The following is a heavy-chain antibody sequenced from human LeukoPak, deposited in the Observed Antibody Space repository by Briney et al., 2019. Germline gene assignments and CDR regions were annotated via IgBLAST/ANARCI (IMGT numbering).Heavy chain of an antibody. Sequence: ASVKVSCKASGYTFTGYYMHWVRQAPGQGLEWMGWINPNSGGTNYAQKFQGRVTMTRDMSISTAYMELSRLRSDDTAVYYCARDPCSSTSCYNYGMDVWGQGTTVTVSS. CDR3: ARDPCSSTSCYNYGMDV. V-gene: IGHV1-2*02. J-gene: IGHJ6*02. CDR2: INPNSGGT. CDR1: GYTFTGYY. D-gene: IGHD2-2*02.